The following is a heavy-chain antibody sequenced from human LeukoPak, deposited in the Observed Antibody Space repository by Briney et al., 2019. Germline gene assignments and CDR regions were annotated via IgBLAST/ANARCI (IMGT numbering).Heavy chain of an antibody. J-gene: IGHJ4*02. D-gene: IGHD3-22*01. CDR3: ARDPDDSSGVYPIDY. Sequence: ASVKVSCKASGYTFTDYYIHWVRQAPGQGLEWMGWINPISGGTNYAQKFQGRVTMTRDTSSSTAYMELSSLRSDDRAVYYCARDPDDSSGVYPIDYWGQGTLVIVSS. CDR2: INPISGGT. CDR1: GYTFTDYY. V-gene: IGHV1-2*02.